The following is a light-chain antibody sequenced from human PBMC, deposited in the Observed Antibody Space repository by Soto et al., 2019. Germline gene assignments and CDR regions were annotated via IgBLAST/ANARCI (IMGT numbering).Light chain of an antibody. CDR2: DAS. J-gene: IGKJ1*01. Sequence: DIRMAQSPLTLSASVGDRVTIACRASQRISPWLAWFQQKPGKAPKLLIYDASTLGSGVPSRFNGSGSGTEFSLSISSLQPDDFETYYCPQYDSYPRTFGPGTKVEIK. V-gene: IGKV1-5*01. CDR3: PQYDSYPRT. CDR1: QRISPW.